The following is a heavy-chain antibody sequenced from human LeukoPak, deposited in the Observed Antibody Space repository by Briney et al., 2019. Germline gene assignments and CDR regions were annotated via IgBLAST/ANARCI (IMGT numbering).Heavy chain of an antibody. CDR2: NYPGDSKT. V-gene: IGHV5-51*01. D-gene: IGHD5-24*01. J-gene: IGHJ4*02. CDR1: GYSFTSYW. CDR3: ASTNPDGYNVDY. Sequence: GESLKISCKASGYSFTSYWIGWVRQVPGKGLEWMGINYPGDSKTRYGPSFQGQVTISADKSITTAYLQWSSLKASDTAMYYCASTNPDGYNVDYWGQGTLVTVSS.